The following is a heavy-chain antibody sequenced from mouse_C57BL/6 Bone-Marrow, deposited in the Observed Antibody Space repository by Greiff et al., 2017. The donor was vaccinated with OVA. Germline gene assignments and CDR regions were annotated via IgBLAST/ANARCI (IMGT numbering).Heavy chain of an antibody. J-gene: IGHJ2*01. V-gene: IGHV1-80*01. CDR1: GYAFSSYW. D-gene: IGHD2-4*01. CDR2: IYPGDGDT. Sequence: VKLVESGAELVKPGASVKISCKASGYAFSSYWMNWVKQRPGKGLEWIGQIYPGDGDTNYNGKFKGKATLTADKSSSTAYMQLSSLTSEDSAVYFCARKKDDYDDGDFDYWGQGTTLTVSS. CDR3: ARKKDDYDDGDFDY.